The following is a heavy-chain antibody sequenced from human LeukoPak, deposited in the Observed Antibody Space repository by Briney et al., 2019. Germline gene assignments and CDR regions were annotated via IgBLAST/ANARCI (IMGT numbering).Heavy chain of an antibody. J-gene: IGHJ4*02. V-gene: IGHV3-30*02. CDR2: IRYDGSNE. CDR3: ARDNLDFFDY. Sequence: GGSLRLSCAASAFTFSSYGMHWVRQAPGKGLEWVAFIRYDGSNEYYADSVKGRFTIYRDNSKNTLYLQMNSLRTEDTAVYYCARDNLDFFDYWGQGTLVTVSS. CDR1: AFTFSSYG.